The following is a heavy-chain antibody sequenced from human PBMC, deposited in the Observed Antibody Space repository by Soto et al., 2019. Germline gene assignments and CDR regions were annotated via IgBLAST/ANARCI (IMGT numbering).Heavy chain of an antibody. CDR2: INPKSGGT. D-gene: IGHD2-8*01. J-gene: IGHJ6*02. V-gene: IGHV1-2*04. Sequence: ASVKVSCKASGYSFTDYHIHWVRQAPGRGLEWLGRINPKSGGTSTAQKFQGWVTMTRDRSISTVYMELTRLRSDDTAVYFCARGHSTDCSNGVCSFFYNHEMDVWGQGTTVTVSS. CDR3: ARGHSTDCSNGVCSFFYNHEMDV. CDR1: GYSFTDYH.